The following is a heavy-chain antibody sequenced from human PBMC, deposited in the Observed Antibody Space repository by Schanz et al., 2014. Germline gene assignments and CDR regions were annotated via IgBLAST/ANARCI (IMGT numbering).Heavy chain of an antibody. J-gene: IGHJ6*02. CDR2: ISNSGYTI. D-gene: IGHD6-6*01. Sequence: QVQLVESGGGLVKPGGSLRLSCAASGFTFSDYYMNWIRQAPGKGLEWVSYISNSGYTIYYADSVKGRFTISRDNAKTSLYRQRNSLRAEDPAVYYCARAPPPYSSSPYYWYYGMDVWGQGTTVTVSS. V-gene: IGHV3-11*01. CDR3: ARAPPPYSSSPYYWYYGMDV. CDR1: GFTFSDYY.